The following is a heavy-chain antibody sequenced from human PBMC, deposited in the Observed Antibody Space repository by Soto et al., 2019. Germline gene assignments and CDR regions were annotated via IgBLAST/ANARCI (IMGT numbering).Heavy chain of an antibody. CDR2: IIPMLTVT. J-gene: IGHJ3*01. D-gene: IGHD2-2*01. CDR3: SIGSWSAETFDV. V-gene: IGHV1-69*02. CDR1: GGTFNTYT. Sequence: QVQLVQSGAEVKKPGSSVKVSCKAAGGTFNTYTLIWVRQAPGHGLEWMGRIIPMLTVTNSAQKFQGRLTLTADKSTGTAFMELTSLRSDDTAVYYCSIGSWSAETFDVWGQGTMVTVSS.